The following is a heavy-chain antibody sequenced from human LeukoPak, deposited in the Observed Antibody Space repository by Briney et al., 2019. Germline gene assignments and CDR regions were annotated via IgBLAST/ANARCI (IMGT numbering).Heavy chain of an antibody. V-gene: IGHV3-23*01. D-gene: IGHD2-2*01. CDR1: GFTFSSYG. CDR3: VGYCSSTSCYQENWFDP. J-gene: IGHJ5*02. CDR2: MSGSGHST. Sequence: GGTLRLSCAASGFTFSSYGMSWVRQAPGKGLEWVSAMSGSGHSTYYADSVKGRFTISRDNSKDTLYLQMNSLRAEHTAVYYCVGYCSSTSCYQENWFDPWGQGTLVTVSS.